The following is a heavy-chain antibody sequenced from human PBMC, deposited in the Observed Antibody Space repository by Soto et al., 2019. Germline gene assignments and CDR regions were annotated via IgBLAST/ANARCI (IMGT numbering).Heavy chain of an antibody. Sequence: QVQLVESGGGVVQPGRSLRLSCAVSGFTFSSYGMNWVRQAPGKGLEWVAAIYYDGSNKYYADSVRGRFTISRDNFKNTLYLHMNSLRAEDTAVYYCARDSKDDSSGYYAGFDYSGQGTLVTVSS. CDR1: GFTFSSYG. CDR2: IYYDGSNK. J-gene: IGHJ4*02. CDR3: ARDSKDDSSGYYAGFDY. V-gene: IGHV3-33*01. D-gene: IGHD3-22*01.